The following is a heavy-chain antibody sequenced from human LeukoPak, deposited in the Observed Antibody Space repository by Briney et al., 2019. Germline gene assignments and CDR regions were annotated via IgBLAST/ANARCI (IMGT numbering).Heavy chain of an antibody. V-gene: IGHV1-2*02. CDR3: ARLRNRDSSDVGWFDP. CDR2: INPNSGGT. CDR1: GYTFTGYY. D-gene: IGHD3-22*01. J-gene: IGHJ5*02. Sequence: ASVKVSCKASGYTFTGYYMHWVRQAPGQGLEWMGWINPNSGGTNYAQKFQGRVTMTRDTSISTAYMELSSLRSEDTAVYYCARLRNRDSSDVGWFDPWGQGTLVTVSS.